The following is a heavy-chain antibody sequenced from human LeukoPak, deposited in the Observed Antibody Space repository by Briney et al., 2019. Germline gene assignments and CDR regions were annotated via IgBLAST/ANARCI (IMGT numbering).Heavy chain of an antibody. D-gene: IGHD3-10*01. CDR1: GLTFSNYG. CDR3: SKDLTSDFGGDLDP. J-gene: IGHJ5*02. CDR2: ISFDGSQK. V-gene: IGHV3-30*02. Sequence: GGSLRLSCAASGLTFSNYGMHWVRQAPGKGLGWAALISFDGSQKYYADSVKGRFTISRDNSKSTVYLQMNSLRVEDAAVYYCSKDLTSDFGGDLDPWGQGTLVTVSS.